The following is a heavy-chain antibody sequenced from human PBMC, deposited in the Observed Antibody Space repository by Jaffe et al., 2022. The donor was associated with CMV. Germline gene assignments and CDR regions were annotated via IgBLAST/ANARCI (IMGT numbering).Heavy chain of an antibody. V-gene: IGHV4-59*01. CDR3: ARGYNSNWPQASFDY. CDR1: GGSFSSYY. Sequence: QVRLQESGPGLVKPSETLSLTCTVSGGSFSSYYWSWIRQSPGKGLEWLGYVYYTGSTSYSPSLESRVTISVDTSKNQFSLKLSSVTAADTAVYYCARGYNSNWPQASFDYWGQGALVTVSS. CDR2: VYYTGST. J-gene: IGHJ4*02. D-gene: IGHD6-19*01.